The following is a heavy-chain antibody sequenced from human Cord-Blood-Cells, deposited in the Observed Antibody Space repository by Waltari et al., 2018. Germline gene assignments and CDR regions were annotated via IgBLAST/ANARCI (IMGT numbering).Heavy chain of an antibody. CDR2: INPNSGGT. J-gene: IGHJ4*02. Sequence: QVQLVQSGAEVKKPGASVKVSCKASGYTFTGYYMHWVRQAPGQGPEWVGRINPNSGGTNYAQKLQGRGTMTRDTSISTAYRELSRLRSDDTVVYYCARGPYSSSWYYFDYWGQGTLVTVSS. D-gene: IGHD6-13*01. CDR3: ARGPYSSSWYYFDY. V-gene: IGHV1-2*05. CDR1: GYTFTGYY.